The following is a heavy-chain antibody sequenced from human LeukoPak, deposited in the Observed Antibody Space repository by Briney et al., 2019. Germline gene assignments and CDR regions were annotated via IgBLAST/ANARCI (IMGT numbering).Heavy chain of an antibody. V-gene: IGHV1-69*05. Sequence: ASVKVSCKASGGTFSSYAISWVRQAPGQGLEWMGGIIPIFGTANYAQKFQGRVTMTRNTSISTAYMELSSLRSEDTAVYYCARVVVIPGDYYYYMDVWGKGTTVTISS. CDR1: GGTFSSYA. CDR2: IIPIFGTA. J-gene: IGHJ6*03. D-gene: IGHD3-22*01. CDR3: ARVVVIPGDYYYYMDV.